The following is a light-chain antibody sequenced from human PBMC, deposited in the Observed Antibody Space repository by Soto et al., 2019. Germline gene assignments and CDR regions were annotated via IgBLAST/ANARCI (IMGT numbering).Light chain of an antibody. CDR2: EVT. J-gene: IGLJ1*01. Sequence: QSALTQPPSASGSVGQSVTISCTGTSSNVGTYNNVSWYQQHPGKAPKLMIYEVTKRPSGVPDRFSGSKSGYTASLTVSGLQAEDEADYYCCSPAGNHNYVFGTGTKLTVL. CDR3: CSPAGNHNYV. CDR1: SSNVGTYNN. V-gene: IGLV2-8*01.